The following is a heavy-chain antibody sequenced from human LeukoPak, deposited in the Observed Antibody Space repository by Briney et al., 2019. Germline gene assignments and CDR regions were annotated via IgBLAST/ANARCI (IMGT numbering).Heavy chain of an antibody. J-gene: IGHJ4*02. V-gene: IGHV1-2*02. CDR1: GYTFTGYY. Sequence: ASVRVSCKASGYTFTGYYMHWVRQAPGQGLEWMGWINPNSGGTNYAQKFQGRVTMTRDTSISTAYMELSRLRSDDTAVYYCARDLYCTNGVCYLRPYYFDYWGQGTLVTVSS. CDR3: ARDLYCTNGVCYLRPYYFDY. D-gene: IGHD2-8*01. CDR2: INPNSGGT.